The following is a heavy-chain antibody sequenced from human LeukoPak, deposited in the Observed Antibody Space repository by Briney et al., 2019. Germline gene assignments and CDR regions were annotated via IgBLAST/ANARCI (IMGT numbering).Heavy chain of an antibody. CDR3: AKDFASYDSSGYYAFDI. D-gene: IGHD3-22*01. Sequence: GMSLRLSCAASGFTFTTYGMHWVRQAPGKGLEWVAIIWYDGSNKYYADSVKGRFTISRDNSKNTLYLQMNSLRAEDTAVYYCAKDFASYDSSGYYAFDIWGQGTMVTVSS. CDR1: GFTFTTYG. CDR2: IWYDGSNK. J-gene: IGHJ3*02. V-gene: IGHV3-33*06.